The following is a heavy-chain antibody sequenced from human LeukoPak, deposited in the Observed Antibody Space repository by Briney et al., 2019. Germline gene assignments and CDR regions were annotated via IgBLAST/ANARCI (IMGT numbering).Heavy chain of an antibody. V-gene: IGHV1-2*04. J-gene: IGHJ3*02. CDR2: INPNSGGT. CDR3: ARDDIVVPDAFDI. Sequence: ASVKVSCKASGYTFTGYYMHWVRQAPGQGLEWMGWINPNSGGTNYAQKFQGWVTMTRDTSISTAYMELSRLRSDDTAVYYCARDDIVVPDAFDIWGQGTMVTVSS. D-gene: IGHD2-2*01. CDR1: GYTFTGYY.